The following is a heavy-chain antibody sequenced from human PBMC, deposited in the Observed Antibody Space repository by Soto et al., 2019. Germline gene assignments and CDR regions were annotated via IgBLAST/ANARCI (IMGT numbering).Heavy chain of an antibody. D-gene: IGHD6-19*01. Sequence: PSETLSLTCTVSGGSINSYYWSWIRQPPGRGLEWIGYIYYSGSTNYNPSLKSRVTISVATSKNQFSLKLSSVTAADTAVYYCARGQWPSFDYWGQGNLVTVSS. CDR3: ARGQWPSFDY. J-gene: IGHJ4*02. CDR1: GGSINSYY. CDR2: IYYSGST. V-gene: IGHV4-59*01.